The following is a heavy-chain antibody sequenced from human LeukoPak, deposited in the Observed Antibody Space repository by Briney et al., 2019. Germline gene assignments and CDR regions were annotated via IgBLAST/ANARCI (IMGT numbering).Heavy chain of an antibody. V-gene: IGHV4-34*01. CDR2: INHSGST. CDR1: GGSFSGYY. J-gene: IGHJ4*02. CDR3: ASHCSSTSCYFDY. D-gene: IGHD2-2*01. Sequence: SETPSLTCAVYGGSFSGYYWSWIRQPPGKGLEWIGEINHSGSTNYNPSLKSRVTISVDTSKNQFSLKLSSVTAADTAVYYCASHCSSTSCYFDYWGQGTLVTVSS.